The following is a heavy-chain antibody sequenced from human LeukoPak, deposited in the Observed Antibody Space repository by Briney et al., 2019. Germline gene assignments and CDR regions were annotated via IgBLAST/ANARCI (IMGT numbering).Heavy chain of an antibody. Sequence: PGGSLRLSCAASGFTFSSYSMNWVRQAPGKGLEWVSSISSSSSYIYYADSVKGRFTISRDNAKNSLYLQMNSLRAEDTAVYYCARVELLWFGESGAFDIWGQGTMVTVSS. CDR1: GFTFSSYS. D-gene: IGHD3-10*01. CDR2: ISSSSSYI. J-gene: IGHJ3*02. V-gene: IGHV3-21*01. CDR3: ARVELLWFGESGAFDI.